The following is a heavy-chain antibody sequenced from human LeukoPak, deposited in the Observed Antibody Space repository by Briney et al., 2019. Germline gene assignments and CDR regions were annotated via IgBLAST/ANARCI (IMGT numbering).Heavy chain of an antibody. D-gene: IGHD3-3*01. CDR2: ISGSGGST. Sequence: GGSLRLSCAASGFTFSSYAMSWVRQAPGKGLEWVSAISGSGGSTYYADSVKGRFTISRDNSKNTLYLQMNSLRAEDTAVYYCAIPPRGDFWSGFDYWGQGTLVTVSS. J-gene: IGHJ4*02. CDR3: AIPPRGDFWSGFDY. CDR1: GFTFSSYA. V-gene: IGHV3-23*01.